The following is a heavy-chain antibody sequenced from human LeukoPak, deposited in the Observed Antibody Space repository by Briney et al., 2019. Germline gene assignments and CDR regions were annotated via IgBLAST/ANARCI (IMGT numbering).Heavy chain of an antibody. CDR1: GGTFSSYA. CDR2: FDPEDGET. J-gene: IGHJ4*02. V-gene: IGHV1-24*01. CDR3: ATFSASYGYFDY. Sequence: ASVKVSCKASGGTFSSYAISWVRQAPGQGLEWMGGFDPEDGETIYAQKFQGRVTMTEDTSTDTAYMELSSLRSEDTAVYYCATFSASYGYFDYWGQGTLVTVSS. D-gene: IGHD5-18*01.